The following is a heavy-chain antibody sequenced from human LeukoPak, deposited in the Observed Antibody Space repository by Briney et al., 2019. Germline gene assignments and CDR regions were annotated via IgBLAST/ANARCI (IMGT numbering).Heavy chain of an antibody. CDR3: ASLSSAGSGFYYYMDV. D-gene: IGHD2-15*01. V-gene: IGHV1-69*05. CDR1: GGTFSSYA. Sequence: ASVTVSCKASGGTFSSYAISWVRQAPGQGLEWMGGIIPIFGTANYAQKFQGRVTITTDESTSTAYMELSSLRSEDTAVYYCASLSSAGSGFYYYMDVWGKGTTVTVSS. J-gene: IGHJ6*03. CDR2: IIPIFGTA.